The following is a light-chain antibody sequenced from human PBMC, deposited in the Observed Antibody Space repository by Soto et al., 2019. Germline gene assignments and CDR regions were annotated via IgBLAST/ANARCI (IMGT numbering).Light chain of an antibody. V-gene: IGLV1-44*01. J-gene: IGLJ1*01. CDR1: SSNIGSNT. Sequence: QSMLTQPPSASGTPGQRVTISCSGSSSNIGSNTVNWYQQLPGTAPKLLIYNNNQRPSGVPDRFSGSKSGTSASLAISGLQSEDEADYYCAAWDDSLNGYVFGTGTKVTV. CDR2: NNN. CDR3: AAWDDSLNGYV.